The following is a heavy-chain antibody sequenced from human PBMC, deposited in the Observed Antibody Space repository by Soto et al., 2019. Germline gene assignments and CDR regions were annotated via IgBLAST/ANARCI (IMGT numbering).Heavy chain of an antibody. V-gene: IGHV1-3*01. J-gene: IGHJ6*02. Sequence: GASVKVSCKASGYTFTSYAMHWVRQAPGQRLEWMGWINAGNGNTKYSQKFQGRVTITRDTSASTAYMELSSLRSEDTAVYYCAREYSYGLYYYYGMDVWGQGTTVTVSS. CDR2: INAGNGNT. CDR3: AREYSYGLYYYYGMDV. D-gene: IGHD5-18*01. CDR1: GYTFTSYA.